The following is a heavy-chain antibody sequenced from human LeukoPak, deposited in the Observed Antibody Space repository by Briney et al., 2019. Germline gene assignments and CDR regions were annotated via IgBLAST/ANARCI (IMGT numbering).Heavy chain of an antibody. CDR1: GYIFTNYW. D-gene: IGHD1-26*01. Sequence: EYLKIFCKGFGYIFTNYWIGWVRQMPGPGLEWMGLNYPGDSHTRYSPSFQGQVIISTPKSINTAYLQWHSLQASDTAMYYCARGNNENYYDWFDPWGQGTLVTVSS. J-gene: IGHJ5*02. CDR2: NYPGDSHT. V-gene: IGHV5-51*01. CDR3: ARGNNENYYDWFDP.